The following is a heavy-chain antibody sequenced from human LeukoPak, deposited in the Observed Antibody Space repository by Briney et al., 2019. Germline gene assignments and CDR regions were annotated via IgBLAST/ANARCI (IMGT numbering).Heavy chain of an antibody. D-gene: IGHD5-12*01. J-gene: IGHJ5*02. V-gene: IGHV1-8*01. Sequence: ASVKVSCKASGYTFTSYDINWVRQATGQGLEWMGWMNPNSGNTGYAQKFQGRVTITRNTSISTAYIELSSLRSEDTAVYYCARGLGGYQPLNWFDPWGQGTLVTVSS. CDR3: ARGLGGYQPLNWFDP. CDR1: GYTFTSYD. CDR2: MNPNSGNT.